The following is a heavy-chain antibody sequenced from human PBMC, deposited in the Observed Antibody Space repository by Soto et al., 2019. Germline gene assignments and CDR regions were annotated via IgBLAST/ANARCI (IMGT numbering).Heavy chain of an antibody. J-gene: IGHJ5*02. Sequence: QVQLVQSGAEVKKPGSSVKVSCKASGGTFSSYAISWVRQAPGQGLEWMGGIIPIFGTANYAQKFQGRVTITADESTSTAYMELSSLRSEGTAVYYCARGLVPAAIVGGWFDPWGQGTLVTVSS. CDR2: IIPIFGTA. D-gene: IGHD2-2*01. V-gene: IGHV1-69*01. CDR1: GGTFSSYA. CDR3: ARGLVPAAIVGGWFDP.